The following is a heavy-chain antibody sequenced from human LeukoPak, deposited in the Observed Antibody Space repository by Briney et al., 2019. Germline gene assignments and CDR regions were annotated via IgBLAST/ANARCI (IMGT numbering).Heavy chain of an antibody. CDR2: MNPNSGNT. Sequence: ASVKVSCKASGYTFTSYDINWVRQATGQGLEWMGWMNPNSGNTGYAQKFQGRVTMTRNTSISTAYMELSRLRSDDTAVYYCARSWSGYYYYYGMDVWGQGTTVTVSS. D-gene: IGHD3-3*01. J-gene: IGHJ6*02. CDR1: GYTFTSYD. V-gene: IGHV1-8*01. CDR3: ARSWSGYYYYYGMDV.